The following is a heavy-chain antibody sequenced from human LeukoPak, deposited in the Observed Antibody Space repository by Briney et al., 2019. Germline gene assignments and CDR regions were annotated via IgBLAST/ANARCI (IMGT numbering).Heavy chain of an antibody. V-gene: IGHV4-61*02. CDR3: ARDTYHSSGYYLDY. D-gene: IGHD3-22*01. J-gene: IGHJ4*02. Sequence: SETLSLTCTVSGGSISSGSYYWSWIRQPAGKGLEWIGRISTSGGTNYNPSLKSRVTISLDTSKNQFSLKLSSVTAADTAVYYCARDTYHSSGYYLDYWGQGTLVTVSS. CDR2: ISTSGGT. CDR1: GGSISSGSYY.